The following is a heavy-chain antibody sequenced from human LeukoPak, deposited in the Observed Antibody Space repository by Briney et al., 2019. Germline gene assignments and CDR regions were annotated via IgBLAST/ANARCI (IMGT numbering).Heavy chain of an antibody. J-gene: IGHJ5*02. D-gene: IGHD3-9*01. CDR3: ARVGRSYYDILTGYYKNWFDP. V-gene: IGHV1-18*01. CDR2: ISAYNGNT. Sequence: GASVKVSCKASGYTFTSYGISWARQAPGQGLEWMGWISAYNGNTNYAQKLQGRVTMTTDTSTSTAYMELRSLRSDDTAVYYCARVGRSYYDILTGYYKNWFDPWGQGSLVTVSS. CDR1: GYTFTSYG.